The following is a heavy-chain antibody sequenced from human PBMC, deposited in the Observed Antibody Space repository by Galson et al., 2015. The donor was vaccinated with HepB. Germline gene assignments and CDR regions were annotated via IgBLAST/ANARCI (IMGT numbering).Heavy chain of an antibody. J-gene: IGHJ6*03. CDR2: ISSSSSYI. CDR1: GFSLSNYN. Sequence: SLRLSCAPSGFSLSNYNMNWVRQAPGKGLEWVSSISSSSSYIYYADSVKGRFTISRDNAKNSLYLQMNSLRVEDMAVYYCARVGYCSGGTCYGYNYYYMDVWGIGTTVTVSS. V-gene: IGHV3-21*01. D-gene: IGHD2-15*01. CDR3: ARVGYCSGGTCYGYNYYYMDV.